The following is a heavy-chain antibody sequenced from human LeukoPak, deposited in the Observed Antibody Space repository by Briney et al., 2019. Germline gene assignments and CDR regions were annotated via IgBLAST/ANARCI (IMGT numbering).Heavy chain of an antibody. Sequence: PGGSLRLSCAASGFTFNEFAMTWVRQAPGKGLEWVSTIADAGTYYADSVKGRFTISRDNSKNMLYLQLNSLRAGDTAMYYCAKNLGPFDVRGQGTMVTVSS. V-gene: IGHV3-23*01. CDR3: AKNLGPFDV. J-gene: IGHJ3*01. CDR2: IADAGT. CDR1: GFTFNEFA. D-gene: IGHD3-16*01.